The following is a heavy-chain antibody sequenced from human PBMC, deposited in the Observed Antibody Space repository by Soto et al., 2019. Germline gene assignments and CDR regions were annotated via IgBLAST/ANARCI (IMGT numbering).Heavy chain of an antibody. V-gene: IGHV3-21*01. D-gene: IGHD2-2*01. CDR1: GFTFSSYG. CDR2: ISSSSSYI. Sequence: LRLSCAASGFTFSSYGMNWVRQAPGKGLEWVSSISSSSSYIYYADSVKGRFTISRDNAKNSLYLQMNSLRAEDTAVYYCARGGAYCSSTSCQTYGMDVWGQGTTVTVSS. J-gene: IGHJ6*02. CDR3: ARGGAYCSSTSCQTYGMDV.